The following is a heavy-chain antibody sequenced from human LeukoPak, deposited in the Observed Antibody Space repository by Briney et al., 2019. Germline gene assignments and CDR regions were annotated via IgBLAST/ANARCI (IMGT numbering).Heavy chain of an antibody. CDR2: ISSSSSYI. CDR3: ARDPGSGYEEHFDY. D-gene: IGHD5-12*01. CDR1: GFTFSSYS. V-gene: IGHV3-21*04. J-gene: IGHJ4*02. Sequence: GGSLRLSCAASGFTFSSYSMNWVRQAPGKGLEWFSSISSSSSYIYYADSVKGRFTISRDNAKDSLYLQMNSLRAEDTAVYYCARDPGSGYEEHFDYWGQGTLVTVSS.